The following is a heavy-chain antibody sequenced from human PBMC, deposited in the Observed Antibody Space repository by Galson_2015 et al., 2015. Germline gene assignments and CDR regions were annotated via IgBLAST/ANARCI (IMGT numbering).Heavy chain of an antibody. CDR2: ISYDGSNK. D-gene: IGHD3-22*01. J-gene: IGHJ4*02. V-gene: IGHV3-30-3*01. CDR3: ARSRIAVVIGGY. Sequence: SLRLSCAASGFTFSSYAMHWVRQAPGKGLEWVAVISYDGSNKYYADSVKGRFTISRDNSKNTLYLQMNSLRAEDTAVYYCARSRIAVVIGGYWGQGTLVTVSS. CDR1: GFTFSSYA.